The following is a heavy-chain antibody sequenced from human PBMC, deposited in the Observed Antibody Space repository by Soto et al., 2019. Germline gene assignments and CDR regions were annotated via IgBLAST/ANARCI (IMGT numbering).Heavy chain of an antibody. CDR2: TYYRSRWYN. J-gene: IGHJ6*03. Sequence: PSQTLTLPFTISVDSVSSNCSSWNWIRQSPSRGLEWLGRTYYRSRWYNDYAVSVKSRITVNPDTSKNQFSLHLNSVTPEDTAVYYCAGTTSLQWYYLDVWDKGTTVTVSS. D-gene: IGHD1-7*01. CDR3: AGTTSLQWYYLDV. V-gene: IGHV6-1*01. CDR1: VDSVSSNCSS.